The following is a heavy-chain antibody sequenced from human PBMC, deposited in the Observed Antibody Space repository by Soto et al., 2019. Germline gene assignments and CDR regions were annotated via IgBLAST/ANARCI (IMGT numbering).Heavy chain of an antibody. Sequence: HPGGSLRLSCAASGFTFSSYEMNWGRQAPGKGLEWVSYISSSGRTIYYADSVKGRFSISRDIAKNSLYLQMNSRQAEDAAVYYCARAIVPTAYYYTIDVWGQGTTVTFSS. V-gene: IGHV3-48*03. CDR3: ARAIVPTAYYYTIDV. CDR1: GFTFSSYE. D-gene: IGHD5-12*01. CDR2: ISSSGRTI. J-gene: IGHJ6*03.